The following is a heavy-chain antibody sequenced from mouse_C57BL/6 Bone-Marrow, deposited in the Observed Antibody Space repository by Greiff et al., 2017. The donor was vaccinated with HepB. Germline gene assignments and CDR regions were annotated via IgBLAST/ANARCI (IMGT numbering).Heavy chain of an antibody. Sequence: DVKLQESGPGLVKPSQSLSLTCSVTGYSITSGYYWNWIRQFPGNKLEWMGYISYDGSNNYNPSLKNRISITRDTSKNQFFLKLNSVTTEDTATYYCAREGLYYGSTNYFDYWGQGTTLTVSS. J-gene: IGHJ2*01. D-gene: IGHD1-1*01. CDR3: AREGLYYGSTNYFDY. CDR2: ISYDGSN. CDR1: GYSITSGYY. V-gene: IGHV3-6*01.